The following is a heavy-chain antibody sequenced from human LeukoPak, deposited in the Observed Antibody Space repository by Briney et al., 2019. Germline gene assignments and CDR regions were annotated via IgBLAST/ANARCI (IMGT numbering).Heavy chain of an antibody. D-gene: IGHD6-19*01. J-gene: IGHJ5*02. CDR1: GFIFNNYA. V-gene: IGHV3-30*04. Sequence: PGRSLRLSCAASGFIFNNYAMHWVRQAPGKGLEWVAVISNDGTKKNYADSVKGRCIISRDNSKNTLYLQMNSLRAEDTAVYYCAKVNTWLITLKGFDPWGQGTLVTVSS. CDR2: ISNDGTKK. CDR3: AKVNTWLITLKGFDP.